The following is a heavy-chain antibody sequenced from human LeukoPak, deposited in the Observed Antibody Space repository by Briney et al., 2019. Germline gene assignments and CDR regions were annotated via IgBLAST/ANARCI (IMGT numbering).Heavy chain of an antibody. CDR1: GFTLSSYG. V-gene: IGHV3-7*03. CDR2: IKQEGSEK. CDR3: ARDSWYDFWSGSYYYYGMDV. D-gene: IGHD3-3*01. Sequence: GGSLRLSCAASGFTLSSYGMSWVRQAPGKGLEWVANIKQEGSEKYYVDSVKGRFTISRDNAKNSLYLQMNSLRAEDTAVYYCARDSWYDFWSGSYYYYGMDVWGQGTTVTVSS. J-gene: IGHJ6*02.